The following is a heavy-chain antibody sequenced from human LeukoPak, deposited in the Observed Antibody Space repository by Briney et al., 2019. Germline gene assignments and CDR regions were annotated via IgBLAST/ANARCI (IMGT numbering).Heavy chain of an antibody. CDR2: ISAYNGNT. V-gene: IGHV1-18*01. CDR3: ATTVSSGAFDY. CDR1: GYTFTSYG. J-gene: IGHJ4*02. Sequence: GASVKVSCKASGYTFTSYGISWVRQAPGQGLEWMGWISAYNGNTNYAQKLQGRVTMTEDTSTDTAYMELSSLRSEDTAVYYCATTVSSGAFDYWGQGTLVTVSS. D-gene: IGHD6-19*01.